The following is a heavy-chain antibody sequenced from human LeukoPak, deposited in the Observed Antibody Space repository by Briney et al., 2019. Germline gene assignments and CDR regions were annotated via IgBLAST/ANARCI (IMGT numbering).Heavy chain of an antibody. CDR2: IGINTL. CDR3: AREGVPAAMMGGAGYMDV. V-gene: IGHV3-48*03. CDR1: GFIFSAYE. D-gene: IGHD2-2*01. J-gene: IGHJ6*03. Sequence: PGGSLRLSCTASGFIFSAYEMIWVRQAPGKGLECISYIGINTLYYADSVKGRFTISRDNAKNSLYLQMNSLRAEDTAVYYCAREGVPAAMMGGAGYMDVWGKGTTVTVSS.